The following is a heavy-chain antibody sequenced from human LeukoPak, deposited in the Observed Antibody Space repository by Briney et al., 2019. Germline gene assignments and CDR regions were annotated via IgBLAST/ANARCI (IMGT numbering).Heavy chain of an antibody. Sequence: PSETLSLTCAVYGVSFSGYYWSWIRQPPGKGLEWIGEINHSGSTNYNPSLKSRVTISVDTSKNQFSLKLSSVTAADTAVYYCASEDSGYYYAFDIWGQGTMVTVSS. CDR1: GVSFSGYY. V-gene: IGHV4-34*01. CDR2: INHSGST. D-gene: IGHD3-22*01. J-gene: IGHJ3*02. CDR3: ASEDSGYYYAFDI.